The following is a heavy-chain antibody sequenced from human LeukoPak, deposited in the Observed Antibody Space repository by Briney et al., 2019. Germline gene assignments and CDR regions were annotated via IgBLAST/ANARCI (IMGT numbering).Heavy chain of an antibody. D-gene: IGHD3-16*01. V-gene: IGHV3-23*01. CDR2: ISASGGST. Sequence: PGGSLRLSCAASGFTFSSSAMSWVRQVPGKGLEWVSGISASGGSTYYADSVRGRFTISRDNSKNTLYLKMNGLRAEDTAVYYCAKRGEDPVDLDYWGQGTLVTVSS. J-gene: IGHJ4*02. CDR1: GFTFSSSA. CDR3: AKRGEDPVDLDY.